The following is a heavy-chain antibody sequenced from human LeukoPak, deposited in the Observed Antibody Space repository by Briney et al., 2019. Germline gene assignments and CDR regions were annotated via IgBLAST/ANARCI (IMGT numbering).Heavy chain of an antibody. D-gene: IGHD6-13*01. CDR3: TRLLIAATYDS. CDR2: VYPGDSDT. V-gene: IGHV5-51*01. J-gene: IGHJ5*01. CDR1: GSSFTSYW. Sequence: GESLKISCKGSGSSFTSYWIGWVREMPGKGLEWMGIVYPGDSDTRYSPSFQGQVTISVDRSISTAYLQWGSLKDSDTTIYYCTRLLIAATYDSWGQGTLVTVSS.